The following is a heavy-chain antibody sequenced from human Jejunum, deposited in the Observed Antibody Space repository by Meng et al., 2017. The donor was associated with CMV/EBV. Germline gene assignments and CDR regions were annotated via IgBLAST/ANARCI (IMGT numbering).Heavy chain of an antibody. J-gene: IGHJ4*01. Sequence: QVELVQSGADVKNPGASVKVSCSASGYSFTDYYIHWVRQAPEQGLEWMGWISPNTGDTNFAQIFQGRVTMTRDTSVSATYMELSSLTSDDTAVYFCARDPGGSSPVFDYWGQGTLVTVSS. CDR2: ISPNTGDT. CDR1: GYSFTDYY. D-gene: IGHD2-8*02. V-gene: IGHV1-2*02. CDR3: ARDPGGSSPVFDY.